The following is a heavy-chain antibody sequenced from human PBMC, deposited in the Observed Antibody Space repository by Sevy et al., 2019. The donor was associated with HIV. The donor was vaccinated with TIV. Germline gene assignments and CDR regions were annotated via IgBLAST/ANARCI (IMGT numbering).Heavy chain of an antibody. Sequence: GGSLRLSCAASGFTFNTFSMNWVRQRPEKGLEWVSSISSSSNYIFYAVSVEGRFIISRDNAKDSLYLQMNSLRAEDTAVYYCVRDQKGQFSAYDGAGYYGMDVWGPGTTVTVSS. CDR1: GFTFNTFS. D-gene: IGHD5-12*01. CDR3: VRDQKGQFSAYDGAGYYGMDV. V-gene: IGHV3-21*01. CDR2: ISSSSNYI. J-gene: IGHJ6*02.